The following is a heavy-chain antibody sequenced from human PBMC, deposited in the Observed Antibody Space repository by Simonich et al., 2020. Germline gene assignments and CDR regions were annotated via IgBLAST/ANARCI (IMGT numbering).Heavy chain of an antibody. CDR2: FDPEDGET. CDR3: ATGNLPTTQGGVFDY. J-gene: IGHJ4*02. D-gene: IGHD5-12*01. V-gene: IGHV1-24*01. Sequence: VHGGAEVKKPGASVKVSCKVSGYTLTELSMHWVRQAPGKGLEWMGGFDPEDGETIYAQKFHGRVTMTEDTSTDTAYMELSSLRSEDTAVYYCATGNLPTTQGGVFDYWGQGTLVTVSS. CDR1: GYTLTELS.